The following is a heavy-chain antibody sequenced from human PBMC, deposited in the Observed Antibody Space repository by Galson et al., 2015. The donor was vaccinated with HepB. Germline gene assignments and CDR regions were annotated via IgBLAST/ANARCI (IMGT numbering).Heavy chain of an antibody. CDR3: ARRTRYYDSSGYYYIQTFDI. J-gene: IGHJ3*02. Sequence: LRLSCAASGFTFNTYSLNWVRQAPGKGLEWVSTITSNSTYIYYEDSLRGRFTISRDNAKNSLYLQINSLRAEDTAAYYCARRTRYYDSSGYYYIQTFDIWGQGTMVTVSS. CDR1: GFTFNTYS. V-gene: IGHV3-21*01. CDR2: ITSNSTYI. D-gene: IGHD3-22*01.